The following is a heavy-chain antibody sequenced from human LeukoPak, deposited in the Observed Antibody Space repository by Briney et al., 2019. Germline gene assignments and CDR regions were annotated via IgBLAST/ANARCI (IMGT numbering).Heavy chain of an antibody. CDR2: ISVHNGNT. CDR1: GYTFSSYD. J-gene: IGHJ6*03. CDR3: ARLSTTSHYYYYYYMDV. D-gene: IGHD2-2*01. V-gene: IGHV1-18*01. Sequence: ASVKVSGKASGYTFSSYDISWVRQAPGQGLEWMGWISVHNGNTNYPQKFQGRVTMTTDTSTSTVYMELASLRSDDTAVYYCARLSTTSHYYYYYYMDVWGKGTTVTVSS.